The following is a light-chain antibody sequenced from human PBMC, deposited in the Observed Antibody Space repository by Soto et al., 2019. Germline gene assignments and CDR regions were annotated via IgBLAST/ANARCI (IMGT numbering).Light chain of an antibody. J-gene: IGKJ4*01. CDR1: QSLTRNY. CDR2: GAN. V-gene: IGKV3-20*01. Sequence: DIVLTQFPGSLCFCPWERSTLSGRASQSLTRNYLAWYQQKVGQAPRLLIYGANTRAAGIPDRFSGSGSGTDFTLTISRLEPEDFAVYYCQQYTKSPLTFGGGTRWIS. CDR3: QQYTKSPLT.